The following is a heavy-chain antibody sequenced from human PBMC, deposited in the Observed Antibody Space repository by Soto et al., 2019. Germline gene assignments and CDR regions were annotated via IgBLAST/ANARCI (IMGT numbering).Heavy chain of an antibody. CDR1: GGTFSSYA. D-gene: IGHD3-3*01. CDR3: ARGRCYDFWSGYCGWFDP. J-gene: IGHJ5*02. CDR2: IIPIFGTA. Sequence: SVKVSCKASGGTFSSYAISWVRQAPGQGLEWMGGIIPIFGTANYAQKFQGRVTITADESTSTAYMELSSLRSEDTAVYYCARGRCYDFWSGYCGWFDPWGQGTLVTVSS. V-gene: IGHV1-69*13.